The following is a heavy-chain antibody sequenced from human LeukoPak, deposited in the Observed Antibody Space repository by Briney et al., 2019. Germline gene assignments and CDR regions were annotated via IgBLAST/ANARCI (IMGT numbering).Heavy chain of an antibody. D-gene: IGHD4-23*01. Sequence: ASVKVSCKVSGYTLTELSMHWVRQAPGKGLEWMGGFDPEDSETIYAQKFQGRVTMTEDTSTDTAYMELSSLRSEDTAVYYCASLSFYGGNPGYWGQGTLVTVSS. CDR1: GYTLTELS. V-gene: IGHV1-24*01. CDR2: FDPEDSET. J-gene: IGHJ4*02. CDR3: ASLSFYGGNPGY.